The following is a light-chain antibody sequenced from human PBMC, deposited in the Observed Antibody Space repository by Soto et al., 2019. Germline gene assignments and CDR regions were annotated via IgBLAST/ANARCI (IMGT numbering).Light chain of an antibody. CDR2: GAS. J-gene: IGKJ2*01. Sequence: EIVLTQSPATLSVSPGERATLSCRASQRISSNLAWYQQKPGQAPSLLIYGASLRATGIPARFSGSGSGTEFTLTISSLQSEDFAIYYCQHYSNWPFYTFGQGTKLEIK. V-gene: IGKV3-15*01. CDR3: QHYSNWPFYT. CDR1: QRISSN.